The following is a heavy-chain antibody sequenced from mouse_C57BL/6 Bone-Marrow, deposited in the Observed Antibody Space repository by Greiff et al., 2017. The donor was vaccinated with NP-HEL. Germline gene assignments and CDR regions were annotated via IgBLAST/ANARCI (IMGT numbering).Heavy chain of an antibody. CDR3: AREGGANWPHYYAMDY. V-gene: IGHV1-39*01. CDR2: INPNYGTT. Sequence: VQLKESGPELVKPGASVKISCKASGYSFTDYNMNWVKQSNGKSLEWIGVINPNYGTTSYNQKFKGKATLTVDQSSSTAYMQLNSLTSEDSAVYYCAREGGANWPHYYAMDYWGQGTSVTVSS. D-gene: IGHD4-1*01. CDR1: GYSFTDYN. J-gene: IGHJ4*01.